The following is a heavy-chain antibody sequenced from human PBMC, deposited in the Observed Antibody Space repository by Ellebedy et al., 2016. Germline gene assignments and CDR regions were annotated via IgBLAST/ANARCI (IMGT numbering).Heavy chain of an antibody. CDR3: ARGVGSGWFDP. V-gene: IGHV3-53*01. J-gene: IGHJ5*02. D-gene: IGHD2-15*01. Sequence: GESLKISCAASGFTVSTNYMKWVRQAPGKGLEWVSAIFSDGNTNYADSVKSRFTISRDNSKNTLYLQTNSLRAEDTAVYYCARGVGSGWFDPWGQGTLVTVSS. CDR2: IFSDGNT. CDR1: GFTVSTNY.